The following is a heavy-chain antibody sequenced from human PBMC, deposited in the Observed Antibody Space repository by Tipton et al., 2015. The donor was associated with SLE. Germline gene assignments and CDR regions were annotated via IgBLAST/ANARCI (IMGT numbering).Heavy chain of an antibody. J-gene: IGHJ5*02. D-gene: IGHD6-19*01. V-gene: IGHV4-39*01. CDR2: IHYSGST. CDR3: ARGRYISGRGWFDP. CDR1: GGSISSSSYY. Sequence: LRLSCTVSGGSISSSSYYWGWIRQPPGKGLEWIGSIHYSGSTYYNPSLKSRVTISVDTSKNQFSLKLSSVTAADTAVYNCARGRYISGRGWFDPWGQGTLVTVSS.